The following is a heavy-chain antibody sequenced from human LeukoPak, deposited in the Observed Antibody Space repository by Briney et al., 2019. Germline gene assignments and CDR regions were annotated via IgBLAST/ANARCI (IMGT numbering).Heavy chain of an antibody. CDR1: GFGFSTSG. CDR3: ARASDYAEVEY. Sequence: PGGSLRLSCVASGFGFSTSGMSWFRQAPGRGPEWASGTSETGGARYYADSVRGRFTISKDNSKNTLFLQMDNLRVEDTALYYCARASDYAEVEYWGQGTLVTVSS. J-gene: IGHJ4*02. CDR2: TSETGGAR. V-gene: IGHV3-23*01. D-gene: IGHD4-17*01.